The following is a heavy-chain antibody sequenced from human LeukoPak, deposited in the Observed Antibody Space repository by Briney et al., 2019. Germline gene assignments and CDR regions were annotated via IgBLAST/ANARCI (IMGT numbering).Heavy chain of an antibody. CDR1: GGSLSSYY. Sequence: PSETLSLTCTVSGGSLSSYYWSWIRQPPGKGLEWIGYIYYSGSTNYNPSLKSRVTISVDTSKNQFSLKLSSVTAADTAVYYCARRFGYSYGPYYFDYWGQGTLVTVSS. V-gene: IGHV4-59*08. J-gene: IGHJ4*02. D-gene: IGHD5-18*01. CDR3: ARRFGYSYGPYYFDY. CDR2: IYYSGST.